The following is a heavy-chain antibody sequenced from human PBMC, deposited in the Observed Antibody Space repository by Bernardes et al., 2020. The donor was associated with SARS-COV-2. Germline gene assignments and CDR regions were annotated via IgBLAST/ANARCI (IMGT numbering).Heavy chain of an antibody. CDR3: VRSGGTYYDSSNLNWFDP. D-gene: IGHD3-22*01. Sequence: SESLSLTCTVSGGSISSVGHSWNWLLQPPGKGLEWICYIYPGGTTYYNPSLRSRVSMSVDRSNNQFSLKLTSVTAADTAVYYCVRSGGTYYDSSNLNWFDPWGQGALVTVSS. J-gene: IGHJ5*02. CDR1: GGSISSVGHS. V-gene: IGHV4-30-2*01. CDR2: IYPGGTT.